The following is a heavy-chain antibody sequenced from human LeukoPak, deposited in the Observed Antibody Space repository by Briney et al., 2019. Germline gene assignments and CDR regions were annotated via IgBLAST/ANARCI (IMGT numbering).Heavy chain of an antibody. J-gene: IGHJ4*02. Sequence: PSETLSLTCTVSGYSISSGYYWGWIRQPPGKGLEWIWSIYHSGSTNYNPSLKSRVTISGDTSKNQFSLRLSSVTAADTAVYYCARASYSYDINGWVPFDYWGQGTLVTVSS. CDR2: IYHSGST. CDR3: ARASYSYDINGWVPFDY. CDR1: GYSISSGYY. D-gene: IGHD3-22*01. V-gene: IGHV4-38-2*02.